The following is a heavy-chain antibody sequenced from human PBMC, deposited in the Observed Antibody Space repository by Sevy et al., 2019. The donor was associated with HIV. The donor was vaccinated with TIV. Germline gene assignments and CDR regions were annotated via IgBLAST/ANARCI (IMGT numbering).Heavy chain of an antibody. CDR2: INPSGGST. CDR3: AREGSSSSKGNWFDP. CDR1: GYTFTSYY. J-gene: IGHJ5*02. V-gene: IGHV1-46*03. Sequence: ASVKVSCKASGYTFTSYYMHWVRQAPGQVLEWIGIINPSGGSTSYAQKFQGRVTMTRDTSTSTVYMELSSLRSEDTAVYYCAREGSSSSKGNWFDPWGQGTLVTVSS. D-gene: IGHD6-6*01.